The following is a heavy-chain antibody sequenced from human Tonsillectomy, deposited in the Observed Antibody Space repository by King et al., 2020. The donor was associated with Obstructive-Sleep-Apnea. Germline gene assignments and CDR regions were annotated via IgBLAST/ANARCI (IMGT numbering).Heavy chain of an antibody. CDR2: IIGSGGST. CDR3: AKVVLLNEFGY. Sequence: VQLVESGGGLVQPGGSLRLSCAASGFTFSSYAMSWVRQAPGRGLEWVSTIIGSGGSTYYADSGKGRFTISRDNSKNTLYLQVNSLRAADTAVYYCAKVVLLNEFGYRGQGTLVTVSS. J-gene: IGHJ4*02. V-gene: IGHV3-23*04. D-gene: IGHD3-10*01. CDR1: GFTFSSYA.